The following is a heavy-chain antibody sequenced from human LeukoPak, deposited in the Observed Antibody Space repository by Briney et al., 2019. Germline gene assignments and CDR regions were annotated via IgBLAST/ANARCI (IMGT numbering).Heavy chain of an antibody. V-gene: IGHV3-74*01. D-gene: IGHD5-18*01. CDR1: GFTLSSYW. CDR3: ARGTTSEVTAGDY. CDR2: INSDGSST. Sequence: GGSLRLSCAASGFTLSSYWMHWVRQAPGEGLVWVSRINSDGSSTSYADSVKGRFTISRDNAKNTLYLQMNSLRAEDTAVYYCARGTTSEVTAGDYWGRGTLVTVSS. J-gene: IGHJ4*02.